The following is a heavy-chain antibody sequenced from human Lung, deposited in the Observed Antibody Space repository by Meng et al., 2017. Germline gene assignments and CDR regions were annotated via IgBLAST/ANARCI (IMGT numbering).Heavy chain of an antibody. V-gene: IGHV4-34*01. CDR3: ARGPTTMAHDFDY. D-gene: IGHD4-11*01. CDR1: GGSFSDYY. CDR2: INHSGST. Sequence: QVTVPQGGAGLLKPAATLSLTCFVSGGSFSDYYWSWIRQPPGKGLEWIGEINHSGSTNYNPSLESRATISVDTSQNNLSLKLSSVTAADSAVYYCARGPTTMAHDFDYWGQGTLVTVSS. J-gene: IGHJ4*02.